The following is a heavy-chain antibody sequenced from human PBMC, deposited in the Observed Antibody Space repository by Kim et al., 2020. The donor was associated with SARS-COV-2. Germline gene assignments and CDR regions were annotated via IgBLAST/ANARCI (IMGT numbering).Heavy chain of an antibody. D-gene: IGHD2-21*02. V-gene: IGHV3-23*01. Sequence: ADSVKGRFTNSRDNSKNTLYLQMNSLRAEDTAVYYCAKTVHILVVTATDYWGQGTLVTVSS. J-gene: IGHJ4*02. CDR3: AKTVHILVVTATDY.